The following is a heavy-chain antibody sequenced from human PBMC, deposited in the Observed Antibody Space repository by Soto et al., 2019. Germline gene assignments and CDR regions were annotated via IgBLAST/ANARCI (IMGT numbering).Heavy chain of an antibody. J-gene: IGHJ4*02. V-gene: IGHV4-39*01. CDR1: GGSISSSSYY. D-gene: IGHD4-17*01. CDR2: IYYSGST. Sequence: SETLSLTCTVSGGSISSSSYYWGWIRQPPGKGLEWIGSIYYSGSTYYNPSLKSRVTISVDTSKNQFSLKLSSVTAADTAVYYCARHRDDYGDQQLDYWDQGTLVTVSS. CDR3: ARHRDDYGDQQLDY.